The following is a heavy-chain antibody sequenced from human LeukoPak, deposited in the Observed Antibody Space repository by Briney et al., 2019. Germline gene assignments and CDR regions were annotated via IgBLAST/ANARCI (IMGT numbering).Heavy chain of an antibody. D-gene: IGHD6-19*01. J-gene: IGHJ4*02. CDR3: ARDRDNVAVAGEYYFDY. CDR1: GFTFSSYS. V-gene: IGHV3-7*01. Sequence: PGGSLRLSCAASGFTFSSYSFNWVRQAPGKGLEWVANIKQDGSEKYYVDSVKGRSTISRDNAKNSLYLQMNSLRAEDTAVYYCARDRDNVAVAGEYYFDYWGQGTLVTVSS. CDR2: IKQDGSEK.